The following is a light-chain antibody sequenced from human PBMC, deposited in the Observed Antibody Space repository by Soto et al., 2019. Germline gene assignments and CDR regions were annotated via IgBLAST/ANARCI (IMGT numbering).Light chain of an antibody. CDR2: VAS. J-gene: IGKJ1*01. Sequence: DLQMTQSPSTLSASAGDRVTITCRASQSISTWLAWYQQKPATAPKILIYVASSLESGVPSRFSGSGFGTDFTLTINNLQPEDFATYYCQRSHTYVRTFGQGTKVDIK. V-gene: IGKV1-5*01. CDR3: QRSHTYVRT. CDR1: QSISTW.